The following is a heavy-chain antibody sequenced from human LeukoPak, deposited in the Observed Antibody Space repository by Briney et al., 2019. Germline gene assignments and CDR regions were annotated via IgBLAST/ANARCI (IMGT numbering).Heavy chain of an antibody. CDR1: GFTFSSYG. CDR2: ISWNSGSI. CDR3: AKAYCSGAGCQADY. V-gene: IGHV3-9*01. Sequence: GGSLRLSCAASGFTFSSYGMHWVRQAPGKGLEWVSGISWNSGSIGYADSVKGRFTISRDNAKNSLYLQMNSLRAEDTALYYCAKAYCSGAGCQADYWGQGTLVTVSP. J-gene: IGHJ4*02. D-gene: IGHD2-15*01.